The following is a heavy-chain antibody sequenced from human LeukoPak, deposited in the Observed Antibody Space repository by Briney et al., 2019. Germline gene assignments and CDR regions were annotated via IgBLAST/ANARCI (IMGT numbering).Heavy chain of an antibody. CDR2: INTDGSST. CDR1: GFTFSSYW. V-gene: IGHV3-74*01. Sequence: QSGGSLRLSCAASGFTFSSYWMHWVRQAPGKGLVWISHINTDGSSTNYADSVKGRFTISRDNAKNTLYLQMNSLRAEDTAVYYCARVKPSIFGVVISPYYFDYWGQGTLVTVSS. D-gene: IGHD3-3*01. CDR3: ARVKPSIFGVVISPYYFDY. J-gene: IGHJ4*02.